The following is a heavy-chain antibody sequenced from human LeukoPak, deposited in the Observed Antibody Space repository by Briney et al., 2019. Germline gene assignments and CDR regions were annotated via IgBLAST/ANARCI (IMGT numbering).Heavy chain of an antibody. Sequence: PGGSLRLSCAASGFTLSSYAVSWVRQAPGEGREWVSAISGRGGSTYYADSVKGRFTISRDNSKNTLYLQMNSRRAEDTAVYYCAKLSGWYYGGDYWGEGSLVSVCS. CDR3: AKLSGWYYGGDY. CDR2: ISGRGGST. D-gene: IGHD6-19*01. CDR1: GFTLSSYA. J-gene: IGHJ4*02. V-gene: IGHV3-23*01.